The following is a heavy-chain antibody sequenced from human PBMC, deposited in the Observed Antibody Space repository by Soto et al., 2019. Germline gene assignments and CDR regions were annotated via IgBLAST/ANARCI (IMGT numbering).Heavy chain of an antibody. CDR2: ISYDGSNK. Sequence: PGGSLRLSCAASGFTFSSYAMHWVRQAPGKGLEWVAVISYDGSNKYYADSVKGRFTISRDNSKNTLYLRMNSLRAEDTAVYYCARDHESWSAAVDYWGQGTLVTVSS. D-gene: IGHD6-13*01. V-gene: IGHV3-30-3*01. CDR3: ARDHESWSAAVDY. CDR1: GFTFSSYA. J-gene: IGHJ4*02.